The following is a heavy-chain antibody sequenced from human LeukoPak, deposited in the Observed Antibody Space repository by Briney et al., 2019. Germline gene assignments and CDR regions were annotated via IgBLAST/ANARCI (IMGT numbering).Heavy chain of an antibody. J-gene: IGHJ4*02. V-gene: IGHV4-61*02. Sequence: PSETLSLTRTVSGGSISSGSYYWSWIRQPAGKGLEWIGRIYTSGSTNYNPSLKSRVTISVDTSKNQFSLKLSSTAADTAVYYCARGGYSGYDYWGQGTLVTVSS. CDR1: GGSISSGSYY. CDR2: IYTSGST. CDR3: ARGGYSGYDY. D-gene: IGHD5-12*01.